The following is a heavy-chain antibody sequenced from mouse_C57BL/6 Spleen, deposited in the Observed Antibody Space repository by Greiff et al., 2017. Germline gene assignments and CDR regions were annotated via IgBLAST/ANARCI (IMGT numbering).Heavy chain of an antibody. D-gene: IGHD4-1*01. V-gene: IGHV5-4*01. Sequence: EVQRVESGGGLVKPGGSLKLSCAASGFTFSSYAMSWVRQTPEKRLEWVATISDGGSYTYYPDNVKGRFTISRDNAKNNLYLQMSHLKSEDTAMYYCASQLTGTKGFAYWGQGTLVTVSA. CDR3: ASQLTGTKGFAY. CDR1: GFTFSSYA. J-gene: IGHJ3*01. CDR2: ISDGGSYT.